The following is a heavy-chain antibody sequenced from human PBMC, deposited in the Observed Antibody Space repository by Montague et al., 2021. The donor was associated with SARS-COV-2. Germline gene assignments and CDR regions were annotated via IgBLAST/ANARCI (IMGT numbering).Heavy chain of an antibody. CDR2: IYYSGST. J-gene: IGHJ6*02. V-gene: IGHV4-39*07. Sequence: SETLSLTCTVSGGSISSSSYYWGWIRQPPGKVLEWIGSIYYSGSTYYXPSLKSRVTISVDTSKNQFSLKLSSVTAADTAVYYCARDTGEYCSGGSCLYCMDVWGQGTTVTVSS. CDR1: GGSISSSSYY. D-gene: IGHD2-15*01. CDR3: ARDTGEYCSGGSCLYCMDV.